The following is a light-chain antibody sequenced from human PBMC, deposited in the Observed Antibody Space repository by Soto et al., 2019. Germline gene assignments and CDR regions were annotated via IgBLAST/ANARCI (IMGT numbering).Light chain of an antibody. CDR3: QQYDNLPIT. Sequence: DIQITQSPSSLSASVGYRVTIACRASQSISNYLNWYQQKPGKAPKLLIYDASNLQTGVPSRFSGSGSGTDFTFTISSLQPEDIATYYCQQYDNLPITFGQGTRLEIK. CDR2: DAS. J-gene: IGKJ5*01. CDR1: QSISNY. V-gene: IGKV1-33*01.